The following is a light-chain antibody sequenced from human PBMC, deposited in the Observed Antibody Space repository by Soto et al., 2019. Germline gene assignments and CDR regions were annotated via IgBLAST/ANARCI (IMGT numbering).Light chain of an antibody. Sequence: EVGLTHSPGTLSLSPWERATLSCRASQSVGSSYLAWYQQKPGQAPRVLIYGTSSRATGIPDRFSGSGSGTDFTLTISRLEPEDFAVYYCQQYTTSSWTFGQGTKVDIK. CDR2: GTS. CDR1: QSVGSSY. V-gene: IGKV3-20*01. CDR3: QQYTTSSWT. J-gene: IGKJ1*01.